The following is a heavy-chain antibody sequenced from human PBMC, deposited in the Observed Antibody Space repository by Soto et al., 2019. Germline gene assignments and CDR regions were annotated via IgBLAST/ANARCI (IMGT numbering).Heavy chain of an antibody. CDR3: ARGYPFNYDILTGYYTPTFDY. D-gene: IGHD3-9*01. CDR1: GYTFTSYY. J-gene: IGHJ4*02. V-gene: IGHV1-3*01. Sequence: GASLKVSCKASGYTFTSYYMHWVRQAPGQGLEWMGWINAGNGDTKYSQKFQGRVTITRDTSASTAYMELSSLRSEDTAVYYCARGYPFNYDILTGYYTPTFDYWGQGTLVTVSS. CDR2: INAGNGDT.